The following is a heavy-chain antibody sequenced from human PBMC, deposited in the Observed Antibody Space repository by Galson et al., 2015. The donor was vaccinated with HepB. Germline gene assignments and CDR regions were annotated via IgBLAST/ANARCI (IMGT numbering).Heavy chain of an antibody. V-gene: IGHV1-2*02. J-gene: IGHJ4*02. CDR2: IIPNNGGT. CDR3: ARDLPPSPVVGAIDY. D-gene: IGHD1-26*01. CDR1: GYTFTGYY. Sequence: SVKVSCKASGYTFTGYYMHWVRQAPGQGLEWMGWIIPNNGGTNYAQKFQGRVTMTRDTSISTAYMELNRLRSDGTAVYYCARDLPPSPVVGAIDYWGQGTLVTVSS.